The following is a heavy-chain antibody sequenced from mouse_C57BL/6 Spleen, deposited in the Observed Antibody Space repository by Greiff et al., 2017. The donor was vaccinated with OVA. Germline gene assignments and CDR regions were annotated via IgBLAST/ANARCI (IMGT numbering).Heavy chain of an antibody. J-gene: IGHJ2*01. CDR3: AKDTTVVANFDY. V-gene: IGHV1-81*01. CDR2: IYPRSGNT. D-gene: IGHD1-1*01. CDR1: GYTFTSYG. Sequence: QVQLQQSGAELARPGASVKLSCKASGYTFTSYGISWVKQSTGQGLEWIGEIYPRSGNTYYNEKFKGKATLTADKSSSTAYMELRSLTSEDSAVYFCAKDTTVVANFDYWGQGTTLTVSS.